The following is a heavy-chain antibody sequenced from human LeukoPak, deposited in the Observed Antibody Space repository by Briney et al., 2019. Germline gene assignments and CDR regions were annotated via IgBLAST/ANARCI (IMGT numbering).Heavy chain of an antibody. V-gene: IGHV3-66*01. CDR1: GFTVSSNY. Sequence: PGGSLRLSWAASGFTVSSNYMSWVRQAPGKGLEGVSVIYSGGSTYYADSVKGRFTISRDNSKNALYLQMNSLRAEDTAVYYCARESIAAAGEFDYWGQGTLVTVSS. CDR3: ARESIAAAGEFDY. J-gene: IGHJ4*02. CDR2: IYSGGST. D-gene: IGHD6-13*01.